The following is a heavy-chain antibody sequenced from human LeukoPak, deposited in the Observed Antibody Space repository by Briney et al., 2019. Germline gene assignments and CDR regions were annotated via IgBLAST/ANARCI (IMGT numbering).Heavy chain of an antibody. J-gene: IGHJ4*02. CDR1: GGSISSYY. CDR3: ARDRSVRGYSYGYAEI. V-gene: IGHV4-59*01. D-gene: IGHD5-18*01. Sequence: SETLSLTCTVSGGSISSYYWSWIQQPPGKGLEWIGYIYYSGSTNYNPSLKSRVTISVDTSKNQFSLKLSSVTAADAAVYYCARDRSVRGYSYGYAEIWGQGTLVTVSS. CDR2: IYYSGST.